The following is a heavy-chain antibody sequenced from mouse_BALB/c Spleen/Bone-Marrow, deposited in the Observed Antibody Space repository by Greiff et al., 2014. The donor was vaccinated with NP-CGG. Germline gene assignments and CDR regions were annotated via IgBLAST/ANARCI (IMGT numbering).Heavy chain of an antibody. CDR2: IYPGNSDT. J-gene: IGHJ3*01. CDR3: TGYGNYVETSFAY. D-gene: IGHD2-1*01. Sequence: EVQLQQSGTVLARPGASVKMSCKASGYSFTSYWMHWVKQRPGQGLEWIGAIYPGNSDTRYNQKFKGKAKLTAVTSASTAYMELSSLINEDSAVYYCTGYGNYVETSFAYWGQGTLVTVSA. CDR1: GYSFTSYW. V-gene: IGHV1-5*01.